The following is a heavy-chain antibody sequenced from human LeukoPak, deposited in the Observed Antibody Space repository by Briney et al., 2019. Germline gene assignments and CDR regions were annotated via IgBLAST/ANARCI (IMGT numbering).Heavy chain of an antibody. Sequence: SQTLSLTCAISGDSVSSNSAAWNWIRHSPSRGLEWLGRTYYRSKWFRITINPDSSKNQFSLQLNSVTPEDTAVYYCARGGGALDIWGQGTMVTVSS. J-gene: IGHJ3*02. D-gene: IGHD3-16*01. V-gene: IGHV6-1*01. CDR2: TYYRSKWF. CDR3: ARGGGALDI. CDR1: GDSVSSNSAA.